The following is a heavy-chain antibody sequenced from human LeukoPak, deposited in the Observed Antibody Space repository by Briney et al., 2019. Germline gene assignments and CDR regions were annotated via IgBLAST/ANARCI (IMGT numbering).Heavy chain of an antibody. Sequence: SSQTLSLTCTVSGGSISSGDYYWSWIRQPPGKGLEWIGYIYYSGSTYYNPSPKSRVTISVDTSKNQFSLKLSSVTAADTAVYYCARDFGHDFWSGYGRFDPWGQGTLVTVSS. D-gene: IGHD3-3*01. V-gene: IGHV4-30-4*08. J-gene: IGHJ5*02. CDR3: ARDFGHDFWSGYGRFDP. CDR2: IYYSGST. CDR1: GGSISSGDYY.